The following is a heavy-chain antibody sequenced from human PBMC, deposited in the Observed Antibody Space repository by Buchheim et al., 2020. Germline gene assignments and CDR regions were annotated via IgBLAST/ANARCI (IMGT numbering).Heavy chain of an antibody. J-gene: IGHJ6*02. CDR2: INSDGSST. CDR1: GFTFSSYW. CDR3: ARDLITMVRGVTNYGMDV. Sequence: EVQLVESGGGLVQPGGSLRLSCAASGFTFSSYWMHWVRQAPGKGLVWVSRINSDGSSTSYADSVKGRFTISRDNAKNTLYLKMNSLRAEDTAVYYCARDLITMVRGVTNYGMDVWGQGTT. V-gene: IGHV3-74*01. D-gene: IGHD3-10*01.